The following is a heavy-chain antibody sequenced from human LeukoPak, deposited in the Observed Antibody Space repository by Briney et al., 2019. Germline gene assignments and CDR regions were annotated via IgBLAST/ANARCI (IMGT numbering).Heavy chain of an antibody. V-gene: IGHV3-23*01. J-gene: IGHJ4*02. D-gene: IGHD5-12*01. CDR2: ISGSGGST. CDR3: AKPGYSGYDSLNDY. CDR1: GFTFSSYA. Sequence: PGGSLRLSCAASGFTFSSYAMSWVRQAPGKGLEWVSAISGSGGSTYYADSVKGRFTISRDNSKNTLYLQMNSLRAEDTAVYYCAKPGYSGYDSLNDYWGQGTLVTVSS.